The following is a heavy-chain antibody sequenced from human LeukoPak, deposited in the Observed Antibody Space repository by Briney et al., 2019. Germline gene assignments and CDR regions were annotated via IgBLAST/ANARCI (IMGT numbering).Heavy chain of an antibody. CDR1: GFTFSRYW. CDR2: INSDGSST. J-gene: IGHJ4*02. CDR3: ARPSEYCGSTTCSIDY. D-gene: IGHD2-2*01. V-gene: IGHV3-74*01. Sequence: GGSLRLSCAASGFTFSRYWMHWVRQAPGKGLVWVSRINSDGSSTNYADSMKGRFTISRDNAKNTLLLQMDSLRAEDTAVYYCARPSEYCGSTTCSIDYWGQGTLATVSS.